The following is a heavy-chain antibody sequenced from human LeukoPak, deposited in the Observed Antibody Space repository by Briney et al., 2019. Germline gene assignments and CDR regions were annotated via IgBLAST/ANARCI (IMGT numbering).Heavy chain of an antibody. J-gene: IGHJ4*02. V-gene: IGHV3-23*01. Sequence: PGGSLRLSCAASGFTFINYAMTWVRQAPGKGLEWVSSISSTVINTYNADSVKGRFTISIDNSKNTLYLQMNSLRADDTAIYYCAKGTVRFLEWSQRGYFDYWGQGILVTVSS. CDR3: AKGTVRFLEWSQRGYFDY. CDR2: ISSTVINT. CDR1: GFTFINYA. D-gene: IGHD3-3*01.